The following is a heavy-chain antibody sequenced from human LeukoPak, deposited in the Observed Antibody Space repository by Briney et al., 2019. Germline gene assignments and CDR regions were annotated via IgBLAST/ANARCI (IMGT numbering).Heavy chain of an antibody. V-gene: IGHV1-46*01. CDR1: GYTFTSNY. CDR3: ARDGTGIAVAGNVRNSPYYYYYYYMDV. J-gene: IGHJ6*03. CDR2: INPSGGST. D-gene: IGHD6-19*01. Sequence: ASVKVSCKAFGYTFTSNYMHWVRQAPGQGLGWMGIINPSGGSTSYAQKFQGRVTMTRDMSTSTVYMELSSLRSEDTAVYYCARDGTGIAVAGNVRNSPYYYYYYYMDVWGQGTMVTVSS.